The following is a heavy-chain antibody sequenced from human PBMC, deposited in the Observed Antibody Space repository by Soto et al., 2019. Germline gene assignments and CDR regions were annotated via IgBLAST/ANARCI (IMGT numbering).Heavy chain of an antibody. J-gene: IGHJ4*02. CDR1: GFTFTTYT. D-gene: IGHD6-13*01. Sequence: VQLLESGGGLVQPGGSLRLSCAASGFTFTTYTMSWLRQAPGKGLEWVSSISGSGGHTYYADSVKGRLIVSRDNSKNTLYLQMNSLRAEDTAVYYCTKDGSYSSSWPYYFDHWGQGTLVTVSS. V-gene: IGHV3-23*01. CDR2: ISGSGGHT. CDR3: TKDGSYSSSWPYYFDH.